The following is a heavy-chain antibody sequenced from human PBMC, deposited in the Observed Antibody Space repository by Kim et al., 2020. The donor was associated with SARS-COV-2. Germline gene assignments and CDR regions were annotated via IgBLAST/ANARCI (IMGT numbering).Heavy chain of an antibody. CDR3: ARDRHGDGVNYYYGMDV. D-gene: IGHD4-17*01. V-gene: IGHV1-46*01. Sequence: FQGRVTMTRDTSTSTVCMELSSLRSEDTAVYYCARDRHGDGVNYYYGMDVWGQGTTVTVSS. J-gene: IGHJ6*02.